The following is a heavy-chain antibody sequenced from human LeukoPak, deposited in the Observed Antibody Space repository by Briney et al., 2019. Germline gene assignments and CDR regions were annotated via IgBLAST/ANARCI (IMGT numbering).Heavy chain of an antibody. V-gene: IGHV3-30-3*01. D-gene: IGHD5-18*01. CDR2: ISYDGSNK. Sequence: PGGSLRLSCAASGFTFSSYAMHWVRQAPGKGREWVAVISYDGSNKYYADSVKGLFTISRDNSKNTLYLQMNSLRAEDTAVYYCAREALRGYSYGYGLDYWGQGTLVTVSS. J-gene: IGHJ4*02. CDR3: AREALRGYSYGYGLDY. CDR1: GFTFSSYA.